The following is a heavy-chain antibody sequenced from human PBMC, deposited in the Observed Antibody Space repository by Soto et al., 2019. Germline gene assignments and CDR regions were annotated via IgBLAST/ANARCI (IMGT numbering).Heavy chain of an antibody. V-gene: IGHV4-59*01. CDR1: GGSISSYY. CDR3: SALYYDFGSGPGGVDY. CDR2: IYYSGST. Sequence: QVQLQESGPGLVKPSETLSLTCTVSGGSISSYYWSWIRQPPGKGLEWIGYIYYSGSTNYNPSLKSRVTISVDTSKMQFALKLSSVTAADTGVYCCSALYYDFGSGPGGVDYWGQGTLVTVSS. D-gene: IGHD3-3*01. J-gene: IGHJ4*02.